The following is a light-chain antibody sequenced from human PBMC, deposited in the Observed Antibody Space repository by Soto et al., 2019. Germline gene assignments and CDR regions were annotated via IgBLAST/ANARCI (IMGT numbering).Light chain of an antibody. CDR2: GAY. V-gene: IGKV3-20*01. Sequence: EIVLTQSPGTLSLSPGERGILSCRASQSVSNNYLAWYQQKPGQAPRLLIYGAYTRVPGIPDRFSGSGSGTDFTLTITRLEPEDVAVYHCQQYGSSPLTFGPGTKVDIK. CDR1: QSVSNNY. J-gene: IGKJ3*01. CDR3: QQYGSSPLT.